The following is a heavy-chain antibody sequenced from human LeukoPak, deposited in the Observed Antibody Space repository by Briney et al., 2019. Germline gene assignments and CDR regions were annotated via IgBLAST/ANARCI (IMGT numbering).Heavy chain of an antibody. CDR1: GGSISTYF. V-gene: IGHV4-59*01. CDR2: IYNSGST. CDR3: ARDRGGGNYHFDY. J-gene: IGHJ4*02. Sequence: SETLTLTCTVSGGSISTYFWSWIRQPPGQGLEWIGYIYNSGSTNYNPSLKSRVTTSVDTSKNQFSLNLSSVTAADTAIYYCARDRGGGNYHFDYWGQGTLVTVSS. D-gene: IGHD1-26*01.